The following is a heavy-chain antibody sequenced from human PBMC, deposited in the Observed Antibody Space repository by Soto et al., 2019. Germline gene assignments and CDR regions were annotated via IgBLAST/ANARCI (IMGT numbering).Heavy chain of an antibody. V-gene: IGHV1-18*04. CDR1: CYTFTSYG. CDR3: ARGPSCSGGSCYLSPFDY. J-gene: IGHJ4*02. CDR2: ISAYNGNT. Sequence: SVKASFKASCYTFTSYGISWVRQAPGQGLEWMGWISAYNGNTNYAQKLQGRVTMTTDTSTSTAYMELRSLRSDDTAVYYCARGPSCSGGSCYLSPFDYWGQGTLVTVSS. D-gene: IGHD2-15*01.